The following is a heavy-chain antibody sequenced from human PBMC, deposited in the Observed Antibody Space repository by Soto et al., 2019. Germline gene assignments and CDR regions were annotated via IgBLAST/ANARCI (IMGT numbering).Heavy chain of an antibody. CDR2: MNPNSGNT. D-gene: IGHD3-10*01. J-gene: IGHJ5*02. Sequence: QVQLVQSGAEVKKPGASVKVSCKASGYTFTSYDINWVRQATGQGLEWMGWMNPNSGNTGYAQKFQGRVTMTRNTSISKAYMELSSLRSEDTAVYYCAREWVTMVRGVIWFDPWGQGTLVTVSS. V-gene: IGHV1-8*01. CDR1: GYTFTSYD. CDR3: AREWVTMVRGVIWFDP.